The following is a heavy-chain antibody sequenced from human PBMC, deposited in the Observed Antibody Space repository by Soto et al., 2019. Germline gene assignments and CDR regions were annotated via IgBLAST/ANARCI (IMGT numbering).Heavy chain of an antibody. D-gene: IGHD4-17*01. CDR2: IYYSGST. Sequence: SETLSLTCTVSGGSVSSGSYYWSWIRQPPGKGLEWIGYIYYSGSTNYNPSLKSRVTISVDTSKNQFSLKLSSVTAADTAVYYCARGGSTVTTYYYYGMDVWGQGTKVTVSS. CDR3: ARGGSTVTTYYYYGMDV. J-gene: IGHJ6*02. CDR1: GGSVSSGSYY. V-gene: IGHV4-61*01.